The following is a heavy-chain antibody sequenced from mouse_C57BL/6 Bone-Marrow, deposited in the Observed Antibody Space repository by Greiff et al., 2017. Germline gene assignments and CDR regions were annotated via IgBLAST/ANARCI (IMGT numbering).Heavy chain of an antibody. CDR2: IDPENGDT. V-gene: IGHV14-4*01. CDR3: TLYLYFDV. Sequence: VQLQQSGAELVRPGASVKLSCTASGFNIKDDYMHWVKQRHEQGLEWIGWIDPENGDTEYASKFQGKATITADTSSNTAYLQLSSLTSEDTAVYYCTLYLYFDVWCTGTTVTVSA. CDR1: GFNIKDDY. J-gene: IGHJ1*03. D-gene: IGHD5-1-1*01.